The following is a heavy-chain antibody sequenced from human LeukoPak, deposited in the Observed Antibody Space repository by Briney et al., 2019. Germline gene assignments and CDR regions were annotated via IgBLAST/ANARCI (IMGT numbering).Heavy chain of an antibody. CDR3: ARGRDYGDYGGIFDY. V-gene: IGHV1-18*01. CDR2: ISAYNGNT. J-gene: IGHJ4*02. Sequence: GASVKVSCKASGYTFTSYGITWVRQAPGQGLEWMGWISAYNGNTKYAQKLQGRVSMTTDTSTSTAHMELRSLRSDDTAVYYCARGRDYGDYGGIFDYWGQGSLVIVSS. D-gene: IGHD4-17*01. CDR1: GYTFTSYG.